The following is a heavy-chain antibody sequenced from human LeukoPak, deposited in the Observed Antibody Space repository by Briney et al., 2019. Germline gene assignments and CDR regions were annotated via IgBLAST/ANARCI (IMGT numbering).Heavy chain of an antibody. J-gene: IGHJ1*01. Sequence: SVKVSCKASAGTFSSNAISWVRQAPGQGLEWMGRVIPIFGTANYAQKFQGRVTITADKSTSTAYMELSSLITEDTAVYYCASAGGSQYYSSGYYRECFQHWGQGTLVTVSS. CDR1: AGTFSSNA. D-gene: IGHD3-22*01. CDR3: ASAGGSQYYSSGYYRECFQH. CDR2: VIPIFGTA. V-gene: IGHV1-69*06.